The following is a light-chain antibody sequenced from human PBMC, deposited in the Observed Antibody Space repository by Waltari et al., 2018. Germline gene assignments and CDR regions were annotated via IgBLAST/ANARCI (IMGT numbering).Light chain of an antibody. V-gene: IGLV2-14*01. CDR1: SRDVGGSNY. Sequence: QSALTQPASVSGSPGQSITISCTGTSRDVGGSNYVPWYQQHPGKAPKLMIYEVSNRPSGVSNRFSGSKSGNTASLTISGLQAEDEADYYCSSYTSSSTVFGGGTKLTVL. J-gene: IGLJ2*01. CDR2: EVS. CDR3: SSYTSSSTV.